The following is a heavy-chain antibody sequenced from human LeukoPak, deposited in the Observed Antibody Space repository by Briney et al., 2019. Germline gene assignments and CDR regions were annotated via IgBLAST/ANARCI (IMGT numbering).Heavy chain of an antibody. V-gene: IGHV4-30-2*01. CDR1: GGSITSGGYS. CDR3: ARGDNCNGACYSDDGWFDP. D-gene: IGHD2-21*02. CDR2: IYDSATT. Sequence: SQTLSLTCAVSGGSITSGGYSWNWIRQRPGKGLEWVGFIYDSATTYYNPSLGSRVTISIDRFKNQFSLKLSSVTAADTAVYYCARGDNCNGACYSDDGWFDPWGQGTLVTVSS. J-gene: IGHJ5*02.